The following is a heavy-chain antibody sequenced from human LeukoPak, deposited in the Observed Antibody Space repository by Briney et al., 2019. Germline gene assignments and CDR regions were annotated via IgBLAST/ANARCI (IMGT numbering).Heavy chain of an antibody. CDR2: ISGSGGRT. J-gene: IGHJ4*02. Sequence: GGSLRLSCAASGFTLRSYAMSGVRQAPGKGLEWVSGISGSGGRTYYADSVKGRFTVSRDNAKNSLYLQMNSLRAEDTAVYFCARARGDYYLDCWGQGTLVTVSS. CDR3: ARARGDYYLDC. CDR1: GFTLRSYA. V-gene: IGHV3-23*01. D-gene: IGHD3-10*01.